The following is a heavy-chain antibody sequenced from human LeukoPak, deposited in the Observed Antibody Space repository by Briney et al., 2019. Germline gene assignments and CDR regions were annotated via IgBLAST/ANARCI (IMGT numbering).Heavy chain of an antibody. CDR2: IGGSDDSA. CDR3: AKDPNPFYDFWSGYK. Sequence: GGSVTLSCAACGFTFTRHTMTCPRQARGRGLEWVSIIGGSDDSAYYAESVNGRFTISRDNSKNTLYLQMNSLRGEDKAVYYCAKDPNPFYDFWSGYKWGQGTLVTVSS. D-gene: IGHD3-3*01. J-gene: IGHJ4*02. V-gene: IGHV3-23*01. CDR1: GFTFTRHT.